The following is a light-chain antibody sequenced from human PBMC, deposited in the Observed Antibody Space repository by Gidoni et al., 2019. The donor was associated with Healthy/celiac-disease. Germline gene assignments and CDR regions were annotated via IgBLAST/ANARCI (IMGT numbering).Light chain of an antibody. CDR1: QSLVYSDGNTY. CDR3: MQGTHWPP. J-gene: IGKJ4*01. Sequence: DVVRTQSPLSLPVTLGQPASISCRSSQSLVYSDGNTYLHLFQQRPGQSPRRLIYKVSNRDSGVPDCFSGSGSGTAFPLIISRVEAEDVGVYYCMQGTHWPPFGGGTKVEIK. V-gene: IGKV2-30*01. CDR2: KVS.